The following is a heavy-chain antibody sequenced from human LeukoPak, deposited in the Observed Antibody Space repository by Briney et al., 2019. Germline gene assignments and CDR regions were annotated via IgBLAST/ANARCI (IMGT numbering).Heavy chain of an antibody. CDR1: DGSISTSSYY. CDR3: ARNSGWYGVS. D-gene: IGHD6-19*01. CDR2: IYYPGST. V-gene: IGHV4-39*07. J-gene: IGHJ4*02. Sequence: SETLSLTCTVSDGSISTSSYYWAWVRQPPGKGLEWIGSIYYPGSTYYSPSLKRRATISLDTSRNQFSLKLNSVTAADTAVYYCARNSGWYGVSWGQGTLVSVSS.